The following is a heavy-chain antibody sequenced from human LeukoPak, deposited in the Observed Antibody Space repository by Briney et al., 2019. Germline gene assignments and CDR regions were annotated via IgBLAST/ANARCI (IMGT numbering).Heavy chain of an antibody. J-gene: IGHJ4*02. CDR2: IYSGGST. CDR1: GFTVSSNY. CDR3: ASQYYYDSSGYYAY. D-gene: IGHD3-22*01. Sequence: PGGSLRLSCAASGFTVSSNYMSWVRQAPGKGLEWVSVIYSGGSTYYADSVKGRFTISRDNSKNTLYLQMNSLRAEDTAVYYCASQYYYDSSGYYAYWGQGTLVTVFS. V-gene: IGHV3-53*01.